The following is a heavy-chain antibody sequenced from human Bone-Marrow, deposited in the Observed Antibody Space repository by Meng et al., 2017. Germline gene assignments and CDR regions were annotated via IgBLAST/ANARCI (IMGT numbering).Heavy chain of an antibody. CDR3: ARGWAVAPYFGY. CDR1: GFTSSSYA. Sequence: GGSLRLSCAASGFTSSSYAMHWVRQAPGKGLEWVAVIAYDGSNKYYADSVKGRFTISRDNSKNTLYLQMNSLRAEDTAVYYCARGWAVAPYFGYWGQGTLVTVSS. CDR2: IAYDGSNK. J-gene: IGHJ4*02. D-gene: IGHD2-21*01. V-gene: IGHV3-30*01.